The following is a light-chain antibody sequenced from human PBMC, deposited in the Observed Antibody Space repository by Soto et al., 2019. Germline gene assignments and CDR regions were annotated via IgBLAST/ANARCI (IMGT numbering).Light chain of an antibody. CDR1: SSDIGSNY. CDR3: AAWYDSLGGVV. V-gene: IGLV1-47*02. Sequence: QSVLTQPPSASGTPGQRVTISCSGSSSDIGSNYVYWYQQLPATTPNLLIFSNNNRPSGVTARRSGPKSATSASLAISGRRYDDEADDYCAAWYDSLGGVVFGGGTKLTVL. CDR2: SNN. J-gene: IGLJ2*01.